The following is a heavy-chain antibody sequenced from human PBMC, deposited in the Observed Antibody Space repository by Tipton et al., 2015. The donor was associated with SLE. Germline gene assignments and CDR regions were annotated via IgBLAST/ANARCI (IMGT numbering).Heavy chain of an antibody. V-gene: IGHV3-30-3*01. CDR3: ARDGYGFLDYYYYYMDV. CDR2: ISYDGSNK. Sequence: SLRLSCAASGFTFSSYAMHWVRQAPGKGLEWVAVISYDGSNKYYADSVKGRFTISRDNSKNTLYLQMNSLRAEDTAVYYCARDGYGFLDYYYYYMDVWGKLTTVTVSS. D-gene: IGHD1-1*01. CDR1: GFTFSSYA. J-gene: IGHJ6*03.